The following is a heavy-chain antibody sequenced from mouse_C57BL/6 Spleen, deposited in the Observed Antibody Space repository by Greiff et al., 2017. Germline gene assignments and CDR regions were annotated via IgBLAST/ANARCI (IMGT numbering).Heavy chain of an antibody. CDR2: IYPGYGDT. D-gene: IGHD1-1*01. Sequence: QVQLQQSGAELVKPGASVTLSCKASGYAFTSYWMNWVKQRPGQGLEWIGQIYPGYGDTNYNGKFKGKATPTADKSSSTAYMQLSSLTSEDSAVYFCARSSDVVDSAMDYWGQGTSVTVSS. V-gene: IGHV1-80*01. CDR3: ARSSDVVDSAMDY. J-gene: IGHJ4*01. CDR1: GYAFTSYW.